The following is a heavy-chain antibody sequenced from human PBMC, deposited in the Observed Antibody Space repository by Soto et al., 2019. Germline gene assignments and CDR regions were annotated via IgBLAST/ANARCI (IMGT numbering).Heavy chain of an antibody. CDR1: GGSISSSNW. Sequence: SLTCAVSGGSISSSNWWSWVRQPPGKGLEWIGEIYHSGSTNYNPSLKSRVTISVDKSKNQFSLKLSSVTAADTAVYYCARDRAAVAGSYYYYGMDVWGQGTTVTVS. CDR2: IYHSGST. CDR3: ARDRAAVAGSYYYYGMDV. V-gene: IGHV4-4*02. D-gene: IGHD6-19*01. J-gene: IGHJ6*02.